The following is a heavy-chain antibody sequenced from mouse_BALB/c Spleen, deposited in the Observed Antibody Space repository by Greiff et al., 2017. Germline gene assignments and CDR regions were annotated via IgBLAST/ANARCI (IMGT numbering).Heavy chain of an antibody. CDR3: ARSGYYAMDY. D-gene: IGHD3-1*01. J-gene: IGHJ4*01. Sequence: VKLQESGTELVKPGALVKISCKASGYTFTSYDINWVKQRPGQGLEWIGWIYPGDGSTKYNEKFKGKATLTADKSSSTAYMQLSSLTSENSAVYFCARSGYYAMDYWGQGTSVTVSS. CDR2: IYPGDGST. V-gene: IGHV1S56*01. CDR1: GYTFTSYD.